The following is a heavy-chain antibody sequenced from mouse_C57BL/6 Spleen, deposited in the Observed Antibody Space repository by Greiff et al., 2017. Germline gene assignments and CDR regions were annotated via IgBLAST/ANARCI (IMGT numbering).Heavy chain of an antibody. D-gene: IGHD2-2*01. Sequence: EVKLVESGGGLVKPGGSLKLSCAASGFTFSSYTMSWVRQTPEKRLEWVATISGGGGNTYYPDSVKGRFTISRDNAKNTLDLQMSSLRSEDTALYYCARGGYDGVYFDYWGQGTTLTVSS. V-gene: IGHV5-9*01. J-gene: IGHJ2*01. CDR1: GFTFSSYT. CDR2: ISGGGGNT. CDR3: ARGGYDGVYFDY.